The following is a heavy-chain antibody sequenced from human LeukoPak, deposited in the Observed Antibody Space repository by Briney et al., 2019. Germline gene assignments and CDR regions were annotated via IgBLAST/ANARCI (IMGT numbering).Heavy chain of an antibody. CDR2: ISGSGVTT. CDR1: GFTFSRHG. CDR3: AKKVVVGATSPYSDFQD. V-gene: IGHV3-23*01. D-gene: IGHD1-26*01. J-gene: IGHJ1*01. Sequence: GALRLSCAPSGFTFSRHGMHWVRQAPGEGLEWVSAISGSGVTTHYAGSVKGRFSISRDNSKNTLYLQMNSLRAEDTALYYCAKKVVVGATSPYSDFQDWGQGTLVTVSS.